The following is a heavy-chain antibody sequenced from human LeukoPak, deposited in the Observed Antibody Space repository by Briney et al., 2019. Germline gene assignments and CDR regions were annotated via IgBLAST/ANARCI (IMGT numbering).Heavy chain of an antibody. CDR2: ISAYNGNT. J-gene: IGHJ4*02. Sequence: ASVKVSCKASGYTFTSYGISWVRQAPGQGLEWMGWISAYNGNTNYAQKLQGRVTMTTDTSTSTACMELRSLRSDDTAVYYCARTGYSYGFDYWGQGTLVTVSS. V-gene: IGHV1-18*01. CDR1: GYTFTSYG. CDR3: ARTGYSYGFDY. D-gene: IGHD5-18*01.